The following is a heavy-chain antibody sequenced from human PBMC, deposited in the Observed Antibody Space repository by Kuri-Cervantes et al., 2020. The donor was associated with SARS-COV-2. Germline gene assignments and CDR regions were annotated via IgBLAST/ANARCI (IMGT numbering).Heavy chain of an antibody. J-gene: IGHJ6*03. D-gene: IGHD3-3*01. CDR1: GFTFSSYA. CDR2: ISYDGSNK. Sequence: GESLKISCAASGFTFSSYAMHWVRQAPGKGLEWVAVISYDGSNKYYADSVKGRFTISRDNSKNSLYLQVNNLRTEDTALYYCAKDGSKVLRVLEWLPVDSYYYYMDVWGTGTTVTVSS. V-gene: IGHV3-30*04. CDR3: AKDGSKVLRVLEWLPVDSYYYYMDV.